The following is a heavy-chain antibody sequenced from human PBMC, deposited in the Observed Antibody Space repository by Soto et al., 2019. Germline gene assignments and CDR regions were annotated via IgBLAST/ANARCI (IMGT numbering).Heavy chain of an antibody. CDR2: IYSGGST. V-gene: IGHV3-53*01. J-gene: IGHJ3*02. D-gene: IGHD2-15*01. CDR1: GFTVSSNY. CDR3: ARDRCSGGSCPDAFDI. Sequence: GGSLRLSCAASGFTVSSNYMSWVRQAPGKGLEWVSVIYSGGSTYYADSVKGRFTISRDNSKNTLYLQMNSLRAEDTAVYYCARDRCSGGSCPDAFDIWGQGTMVTVSS.